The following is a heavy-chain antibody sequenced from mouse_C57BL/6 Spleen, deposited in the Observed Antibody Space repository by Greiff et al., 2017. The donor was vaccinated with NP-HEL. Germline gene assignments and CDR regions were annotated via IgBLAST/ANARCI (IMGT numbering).Heavy chain of an antibody. CDR1: GFSLTSYG. J-gene: IGHJ4*01. Sequence: VQRVESGPGLVAPSQSLSITCTVSGFSLTSYGVDWVRQPPGKGLEWLGVIWGGGSTNYNSALMSRLSISKDNSKSQVFLKMNSLQTDDTAMYYCAINDYDEGYYAMDYWGQGTSVTVSS. CDR2: IWGGGST. CDR3: AINDYDEGYYAMDY. D-gene: IGHD2-4*01. V-gene: IGHV2-9*01.